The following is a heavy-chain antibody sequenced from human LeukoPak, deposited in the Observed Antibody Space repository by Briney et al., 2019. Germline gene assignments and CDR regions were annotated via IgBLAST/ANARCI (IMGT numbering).Heavy chain of an antibody. CDR2: IYYSGST. D-gene: IGHD1-26*01. CDR3: ARDLGGATRAPFDY. Sequence: PSETLSLTCTVSGGSISSSSYYWGWIRQPLGKGLEWTGSIYYSGSTNYNPSLKSRVTISVDTSKNQFSLKLSSVTAADTAVYYCARDLGGATRAPFDYWGQGTLVTVSS. V-gene: IGHV4-39*07. CDR1: GGSISSSSYY. J-gene: IGHJ4*02.